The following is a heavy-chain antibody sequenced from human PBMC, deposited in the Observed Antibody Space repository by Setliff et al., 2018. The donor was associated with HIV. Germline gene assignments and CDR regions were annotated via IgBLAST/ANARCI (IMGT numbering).Heavy chain of an antibody. CDR1: GDSISNYY. V-gene: IGHV4-4*09. Sequence: SETLSLTCTVSGDSISNYYWSWVRQPPGKGLEWIGYIYTTGSTNYNPSLESRVTISIDTSKNQFSLKLSSVTAADTAVYFCARGRGSSSSWPIDYWGQGTLVTVSS. D-gene: IGHD6-13*01. CDR3: ARGRGSSSSWPIDY. J-gene: IGHJ4*02. CDR2: IYTTGST.